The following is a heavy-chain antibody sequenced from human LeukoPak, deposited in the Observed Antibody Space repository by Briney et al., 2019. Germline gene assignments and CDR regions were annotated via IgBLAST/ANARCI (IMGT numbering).Heavy chain of an antibody. V-gene: IGHV3-64D*06. Sequence: PGGSLRLSCAASGITVSSNYMNWVRQAPGKGLEYVSAISSNGDNTYYADSVKGRFTISRDNSKNTLYLQMSSLRADDTAVYYCVRGTGYWGQGTLVTVSS. CDR2: ISSNGDNT. CDR1: GITVSSNY. J-gene: IGHJ4*02. CDR3: VRGTGY.